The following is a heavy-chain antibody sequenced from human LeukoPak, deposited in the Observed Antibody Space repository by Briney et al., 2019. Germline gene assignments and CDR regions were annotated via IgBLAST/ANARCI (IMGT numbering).Heavy chain of an antibody. CDR3: ERGQTPPLWFAWNQKTAAFGI. V-gene: IGHV3-30*04. J-gene: IGHJ3*02. CDR1: GFTFSTYA. CDR2: TSYDGSNK. D-gene: IGHD3-10*01. Sequence: GGSVRLSCAAAGFTFSTYAMQWVRQDPGKGLEWVAVTSYDGSNKYYAASVKGRFTISRDNSKNTLYLQMNSLRAEDTAVYHCERGQTPPLWFAWNQKTAAFGIWGQGTMVTVSS.